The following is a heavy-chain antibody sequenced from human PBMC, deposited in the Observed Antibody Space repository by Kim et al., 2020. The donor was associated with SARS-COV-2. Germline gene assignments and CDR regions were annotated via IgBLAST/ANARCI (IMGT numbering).Heavy chain of an antibody. CDR3: ARESSRRADY. Sequence: STCYADSVKGRLNISRDNAKHTSSLHLTSLRAEDKALYYCARESSRRADYWGQGTLVTVSS. V-gene: IGHV3-53*01. J-gene: IGHJ4*02. CDR2: ST. D-gene: IGHD2-2*01.